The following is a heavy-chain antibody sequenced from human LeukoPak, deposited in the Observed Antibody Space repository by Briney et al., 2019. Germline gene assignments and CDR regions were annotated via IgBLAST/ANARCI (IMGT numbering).Heavy chain of an antibody. CDR2: INHDGST. D-gene: IGHD3-16*01. V-gene: IGHV4-34*01. J-gene: IGHJ4*02. CDR3: ARGRYYFDDSDAYFY. Sequence: PSETLSLTCAVYGRSFSGYYWSYLRQSPGKGLEWIGEINHDGSTNYNPSLKSRVTMSVDTSKNQFSLKLRSVTAADTAVYYCARGRYYFDDSDAYFYWGQGTLVTVSS. CDR1: GRSFSGYY.